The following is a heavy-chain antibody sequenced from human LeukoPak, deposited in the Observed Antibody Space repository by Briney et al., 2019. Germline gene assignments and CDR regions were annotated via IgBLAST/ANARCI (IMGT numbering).Heavy chain of an antibody. V-gene: IGHV3-21*01. Sequence: GGSLRLSCAASGFTFSIYSMNWVRQAPGKGLEWLSSITSSSNYIYYADSVKGRFTISRDNVQNSLYLQMNSLRPEDTAVYSCAKDLTTLFLASDVWGLGTMVAVSS. D-gene: IGHD4-11*01. J-gene: IGHJ3*01. CDR2: ITSSSNYI. CDR3: AKDLTTLFLASDV. CDR1: GFTFSIYS.